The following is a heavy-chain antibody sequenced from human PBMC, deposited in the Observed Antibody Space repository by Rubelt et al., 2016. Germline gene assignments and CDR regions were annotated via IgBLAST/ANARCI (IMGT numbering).Heavy chain of an antibody. J-gene: IGHJ4*02. CDR2: IGSSGGST. D-gene: IGHD1-26*01. CDR3: AKDQKWEQPHYFDY. Sequence: EVQLLESGGGLLQPGGSLRLSCAASGFTFSSYAMSWVRQAPGKGLEWVSSIGSSGGSTYYADSVKGRVTISRDNSQNTLYLQMNSLRAEDTAGYYCAKDQKWEQPHYFDYWGRGTLVTVPS. CDR1: GFTFSSYA. V-gene: IGHV3-23*01.